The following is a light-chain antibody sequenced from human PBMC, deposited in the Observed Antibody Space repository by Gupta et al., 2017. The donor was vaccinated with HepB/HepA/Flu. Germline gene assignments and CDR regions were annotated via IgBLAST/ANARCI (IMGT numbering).Light chain of an antibody. Sequence: QSAPTQPASVSGSLGQSITISCTGTTSDVGYYNYVSWYQKHPGKAPKLMIFDVSNRPSGVSDRFSGSKSGNTASLNISGLQAEDEADDYCCSYASSSTLGFGGGTQLTVL. J-gene: IGLJ2*01. CDR2: DVS. CDR1: TSDVGYYNY. CDR3: CSYASSSTLG. V-gene: IGLV2-14*03.